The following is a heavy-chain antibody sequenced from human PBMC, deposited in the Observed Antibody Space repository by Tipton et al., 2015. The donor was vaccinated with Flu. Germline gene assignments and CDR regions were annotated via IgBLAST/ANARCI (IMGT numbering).Heavy chain of an antibody. Sequence: SLRLSCAASGFTFSSYGMHWVRQAPGKGLEWVAVIWYDGSNKYYADSVKGRFTISRDNSKNTLYLQMNSLRAEDTAVYYCARAEIFGADSYYMDVWGKGTTVTVSS. V-gene: IGHV3-33*08. CDR3: ARAEIFGADSYYMDV. J-gene: IGHJ6*03. CDR1: GFTFSSYG. D-gene: IGHD3-3*01. CDR2: IWYDGSNK.